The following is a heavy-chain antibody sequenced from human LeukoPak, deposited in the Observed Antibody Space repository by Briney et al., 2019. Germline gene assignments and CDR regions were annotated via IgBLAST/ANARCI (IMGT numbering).Heavy chain of an antibody. CDR2: INHSGST. Sequence: PSETLSLTCAVYGGSFSGYYWSWIRQPPGKGLEWIGEINHSGSTNYNPSLKSRVTISVDTSKNQFSLKLSSVTAADTAVYYCAREGRSSTTVRGVIRYYYYYMDVWGKGTTVTVSS. J-gene: IGHJ6*03. V-gene: IGHV4-34*01. CDR1: GGSFSGYY. CDR3: AREGRSSTTVRGVIRYYYYYMDV. D-gene: IGHD3-10*01.